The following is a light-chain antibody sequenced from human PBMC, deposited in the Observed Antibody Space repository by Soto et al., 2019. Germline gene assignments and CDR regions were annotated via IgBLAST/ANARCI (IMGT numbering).Light chain of an antibody. CDR2: RNG. CDR3: AAWDASLSGPV. CDR1: SSNIGSNY. Sequence: SVLTQSPSASASPGQRITISCSGSSSNIGSNYVYWYQQFPGMAPKLLIYRNGQRPSGVPDRFSALKYGTTASLAIAGLRSEDEGDYYCAAWDASLSGPVFGGGTKLTVL. V-gene: IGLV1-47*01. J-gene: IGLJ3*02.